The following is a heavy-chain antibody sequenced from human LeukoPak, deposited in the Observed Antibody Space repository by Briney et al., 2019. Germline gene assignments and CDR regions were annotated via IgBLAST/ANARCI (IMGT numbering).Heavy chain of an antibody. D-gene: IGHD1-26*01. J-gene: IGHJ3*02. CDR1: GFTVSSNY. CDR3: ARVKVGVWGVFDT. V-gene: IGHV3-53*01. Sequence: PGGSLRLSCAASGFTVSSNYMSWVRQAPGKGLEWVSVIYSGGSTYYADSVKGRFTISRDNSKNTLYLQMNSLRAEDTAVYYCARVKVGVWGVFDTWGQGTMVTVSS. CDR2: IYSGGST.